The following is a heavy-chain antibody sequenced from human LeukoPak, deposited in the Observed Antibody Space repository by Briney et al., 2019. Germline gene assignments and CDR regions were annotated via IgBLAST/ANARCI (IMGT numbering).Heavy chain of an antibody. J-gene: IGHJ3*02. CDR1: GYTFTKYA. CDR2: IKTNTGNP. D-gene: IGHD5-24*01. V-gene: IGHV7-4-1*02. Sequence: ASVKVSCKASGYTFTKYAVNWVRQAPGQGLEWMGWIKTNTGNPTYAQGFTGRFVFSLDTSVTTAYLQISNLKDEDTAVYYCARERVEMATTTNHDAFDIWGQGTMVTVSS. CDR3: ARERVEMATTTNHDAFDI.